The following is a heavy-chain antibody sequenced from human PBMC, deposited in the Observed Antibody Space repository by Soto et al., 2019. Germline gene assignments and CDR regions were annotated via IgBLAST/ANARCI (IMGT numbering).Heavy chain of an antibody. Sequence: ASVKVSCKASGYTFTSYAMHWVRQAPGQRLEWMGWINAGNGNTKYSQKFQGRVTITRDTSASTAYMELSSLRSEDTAVYYRARNSGSFNFDYWGQGTLVTVSS. CDR2: INAGNGNT. CDR3: ARNSGSFNFDY. V-gene: IGHV1-3*01. D-gene: IGHD1-26*01. CDR1: GYTFTSYA. J-gene: IGHJ4*02.